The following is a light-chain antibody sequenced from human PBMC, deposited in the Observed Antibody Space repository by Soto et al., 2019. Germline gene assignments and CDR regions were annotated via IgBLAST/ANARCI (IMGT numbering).Light chain of an antibody. J-gene: IGKJ2*01. CDR2: GAS. V-gene: IGKV3-20*01. CDR3: QQYGSSPLYT. CDR1: QSVSSSY. Sequence: EIVLTQSPGTLSLSPGERVTLSCRASQSVSSSYLAWYQQKLGQAPRLLIYGASSRATGIPDRFSGSGSGTDFTLNISRLETEDFAVYYCQQYGSSPLYTFGQGTKLEIK.